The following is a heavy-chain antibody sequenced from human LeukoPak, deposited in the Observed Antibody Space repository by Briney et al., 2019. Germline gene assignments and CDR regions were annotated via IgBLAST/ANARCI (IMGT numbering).Heavy chain of an antibody. Sequence: GGSLRLSCTSSGFTFREFAVSWFRQAPGKGLEWIGFIRSSIYGGTPKAAASVKGRFIFSRDDSKGVAYLRMNSLKTDDTAVYYCSREWGNGNDLRPDSWGQGTLVTISS. CDR1: GFTFREFA. CDR2: IRSSIYGGTP. J-gene: IGHJ4*02. V-gene: IGHV3-49*03. D-gene: IGHD1-1*01. CDR3: SREWGNGNDLRPDS.